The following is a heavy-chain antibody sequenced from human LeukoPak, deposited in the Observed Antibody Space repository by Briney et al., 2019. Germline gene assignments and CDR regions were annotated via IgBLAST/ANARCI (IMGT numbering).Heavy chain of an antibody. Sequence: SETLSLTCTVSGGSISSYYWSWIRQPPGKGLEWIGYIYYSGSTNYNPSLKGRVTISVDTSKNQFSLKLSSVTAADTAVYYCARGSRSSYGRDWGQGTLVTVSS. CDR2: IYYSGST. V-gene: IGHV4-59*01. CDR3: ARGSRSSYGRD. CDR1: GGSISSYY. J-gene: IGHJ4*02. D-gene: IGHD5-18*01.